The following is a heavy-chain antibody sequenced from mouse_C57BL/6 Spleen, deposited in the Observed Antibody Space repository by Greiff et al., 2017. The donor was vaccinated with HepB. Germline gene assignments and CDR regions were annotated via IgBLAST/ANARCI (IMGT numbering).Heavy chain of an antibody. CDR2: INPSSGYT. Sequence: QVQLQQSGAELARPGASVKMSCKASGYTFTSYTMHWVKQRPGQGLEWIGYINPSSGYTKYNQKFKDKATLTADKSSSTAYMRLSSLTSEDSAVYYCARERDGYLFAYWGQGTLVTVSA. D-gene: IGHD2-3*01. V-gene: IGHV1-4*01. CDR3: ARERDGYLFAY. J-gene: IGHJ3*01. CDR1: GYTFTSYT.